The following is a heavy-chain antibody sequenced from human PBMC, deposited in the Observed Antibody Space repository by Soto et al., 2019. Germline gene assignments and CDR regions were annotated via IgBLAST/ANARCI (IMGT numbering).Heavy chain of an antibody. CDR3: ARDDYYDTGLFDP. CDR2: IIPILGIA. CDR1: GCTFSSYT. J-gene: IGHJ5*02. D-gene: IGHD3-22*01. V-gene: IGHV1-69*04. Sequence: SVKVSCKASGCTFSSYTISWVRQAPGQGLEWMGRIIPILGIANYAQKFQGRVTITADKSTSTAYMELSSLRSEDTAVYYCARDDYYDTGLFDPWGQGTLVTVSS.